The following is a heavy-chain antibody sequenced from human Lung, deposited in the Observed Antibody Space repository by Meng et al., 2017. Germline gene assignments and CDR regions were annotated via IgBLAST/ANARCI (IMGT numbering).Heavy chain of an antibody. CDR3: AKEAAMAS. CDR2: ISSTGDST. CDR1: GFTFTAFS. J-gene: IGHJ5*02. Sequence: EVQLMESGGGLVQPWGSLRLSCAASGFTFTAFSMTWVRQAPGKGLEWVSTISSTGDSTFYPDSVKGRFIVSRDNSKNTLHLQMNSLRAEDTAIYYCAKEAAMASWGQGTLVTVSS. D-gene: IGHD5-18*01. V-gene: IGHV3-23*01.